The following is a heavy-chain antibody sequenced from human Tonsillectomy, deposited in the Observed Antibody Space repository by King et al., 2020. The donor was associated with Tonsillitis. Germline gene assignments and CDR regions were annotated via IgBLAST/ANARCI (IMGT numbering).Heavy chain of an antibody. CDR1: GFTFSDYV. Sequence: VQLVESGGGLVKPGGSLRLSCAASGFTFSDYVMTWVRQAPGKGLEWVSSISRSSSHIYYADSVRGRFTISRDNAKNSLYLQMNSLRAEDTAVYHCARSTPYSSTWSEGDDYWGQGTLVTVSS. CDR2: ISRSSSHI. D-gene: IGHD2-21*01. CDR3: ARSTPYSSTWSEGDDY. J-gene: IGHJ4*02. V-gene: IGHV3-21*06.